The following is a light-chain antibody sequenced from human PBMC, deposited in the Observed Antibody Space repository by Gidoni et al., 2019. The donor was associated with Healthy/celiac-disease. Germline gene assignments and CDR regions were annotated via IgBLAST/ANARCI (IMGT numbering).Light chain of an antibody. J-gene: IGKJ4*01. Sequence: DLQMTQSPSSLSASVGDRVTITCQASQDISNYLNWYQQKPGKAPKLLLYDASNLETGVPSRFSGSGSGTDFTFTISSLQPEDIATYYCQQYDNLPPLTFGGGTKVEIK. V-gene: IGKV1-33*01. CDR2: DAS. CDR1: QDISNY. CDR3: QQYDNLPPLT.